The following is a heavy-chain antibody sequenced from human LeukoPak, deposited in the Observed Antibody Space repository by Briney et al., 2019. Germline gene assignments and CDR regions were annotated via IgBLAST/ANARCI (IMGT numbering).Heavy chain of an antibody. CDR1: EFGVTTYY. D-gene: IGHD6-19*01. J-gene: IGHJ4*02. V-gene: IGHV3-66*01. Sequence: GGSLRLSCVVSEFGVTTYYMHWVRQAPGKGLEWVSVIYSGGTTYYAVSVAGRFTISRDHYKNTVYLQMNSLRAEDTAVYYCATATVTGGFDYWGQGTLVTVSS. CDR3: ATATVTGGFDY. CDR2: IYSGGTT.